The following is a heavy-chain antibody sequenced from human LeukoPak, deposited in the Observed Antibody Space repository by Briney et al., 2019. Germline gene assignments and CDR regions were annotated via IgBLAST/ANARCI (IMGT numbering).Heavy chain of an antibody. J-gene: IGHJ4*02. V-gene: IGHV4-59*08. CDR3: ASLHYDFWSGYLYYFDY. Sequence: SETLSLTCTVSGGSISSYYWSWIRQPPGKGLEWIGYIYYSGSTNYNPSLKSRVTISVDTSKNQFSLKLSSVTAADTAVYYCASLHYDFWSGYLYYFDYWGQGTLVTVSS. CDR2: IYYSGST. D-gene: IGHD3-3*01. CDR1: GGSISSYY.